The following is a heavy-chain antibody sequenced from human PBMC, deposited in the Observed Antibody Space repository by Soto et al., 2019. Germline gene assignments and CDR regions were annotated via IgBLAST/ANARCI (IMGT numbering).Heavy chain of an antibody. J-gene: IGHJ4*02. CDR3: ARGWQLDPFDY. D-gene: IGHD1-1*01. CDR2: IYGGGTT. CDR1: GFTVSSNY. Sequence: GSLRLSCTASGFTVSSNYMSWVRQTPGKGLEWVSVIYGGGTTYYADSVKGRFTISRDNSKNTLFLQMDSLRVDDTAMYYCARGWQLDPFDYWGQGTLVTVSS. V-gene: IGHV3-53*01.